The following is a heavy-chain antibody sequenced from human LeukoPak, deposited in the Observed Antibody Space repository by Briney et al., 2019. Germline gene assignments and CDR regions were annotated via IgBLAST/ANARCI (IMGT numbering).Heavy chain of an antibody. V-gene: IGHV3-74*01. D-gene: IGHD3-16*01. J-gene: IGHJ2*01. CDR3: ARPNYGWYFDL. Sequence: GGSQRLSCAASGFTFNTYWIHWVRQAPGKGLVWVSRINSDGSSTTYADSVKGRFTISRDNAKNTLYLQMNSLRAEDTAVYYCARPNYGWYFDLWGRGTLVTVSS. CDR1: GFTFNTYW. CDR2: INSDGSST.